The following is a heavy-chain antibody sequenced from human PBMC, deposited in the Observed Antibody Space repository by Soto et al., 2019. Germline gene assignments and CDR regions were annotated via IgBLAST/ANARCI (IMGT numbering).Heavy chain of an antibody. J-gene: IGHJ6*02. V-gene: IGHV4-31*03. Sequence: SETLSLTCTVSGGSISSGGYYWSWIRQHPGKGLEWIGYIYYSGSTYYNPSLKSRVTISVDTSKDQFSLKLSSVTAADTAVYYCARDFTDSSGPPHGMGVCGQGTSVPVSS. CDR2: IYYSGST. D-gene: IGHD6-19*01. CDR1: GGSISSGGYY. CDR3: ARDFTDSSGPPHGMGV.